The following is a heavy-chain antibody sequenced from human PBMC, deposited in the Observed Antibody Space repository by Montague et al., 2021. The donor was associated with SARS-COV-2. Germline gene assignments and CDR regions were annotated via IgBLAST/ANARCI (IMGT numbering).Heavy chain of an antibody. CDR3: ARDTRIQRWFDRDYYYGMDV. V-gene: IGHV6-1*01. CDR2: TYYRSKWYN. D-gene: IGHD5-18*01. Sequence: CAISGDSVSSNSAAWNWIRQSPSRGLEWLGRTYYRSKWYNDYAVSVKSRITINPDTSKNQFSLQLNSVTPEDTAVYYCARDTRIQRWFDRDYYYGMDVWGQGTPVTVSS. CDR1: GDSVSSNSAA. J-gene: IGHJ6*02.